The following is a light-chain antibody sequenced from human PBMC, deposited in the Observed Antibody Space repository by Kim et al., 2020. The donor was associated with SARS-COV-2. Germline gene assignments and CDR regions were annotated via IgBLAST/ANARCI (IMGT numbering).Light chain of an antibody. J-gene: IGLJ3*02. CDR1: SSNIVNNY. Sequence: GQKVTISCSGSSSNIVNNYVSWYQQLPGTAPKLLIYDNNKRPSGIPDRFSGSKSGTSATLGITGLQTGDEADYYCGTWDSSLSAGVFGGGTQLTVL. CDR3: GTWDSSLSAGV. V-gene: IGLV1-51*01. CDR2: DNN.